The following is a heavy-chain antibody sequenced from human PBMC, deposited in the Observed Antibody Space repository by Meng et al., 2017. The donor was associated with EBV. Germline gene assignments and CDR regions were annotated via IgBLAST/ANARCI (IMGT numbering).Heavy chain of an antibody. CDR3: AREGGYGDYFDY. D-gene: IGHD4-17*01. CDR1: GVTFSSYS. CDR2: ISSSSSYI. J-gene: IGHJ4*02. V-gene: IGHV3-21*01. Sequence: EVQLVGSGGXLVKPWGSXRLSCAASGVTFSSYSMNWVRQAPGEGLEWVSSISSSSSYIYYADSVKGRFTISRDNAKNSLYLQMNSLRAEDTAVYYCAREGGYGDYFDYWGQGTLVTVSS.